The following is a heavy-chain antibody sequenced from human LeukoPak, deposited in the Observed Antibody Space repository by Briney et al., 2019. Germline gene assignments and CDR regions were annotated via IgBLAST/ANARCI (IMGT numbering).Heavy chain of an antibody. CDR1: GFTFSSYA. J-gene: IGHJ4*02. D-gene: IGHD1-7*01. Sequence: PGGSLRLSCAASGFTFSSYAMSWVRQAPGKGLEWVSAICGSGGSTYYADSVKGRFTISRDNSKNTLYLQMNSLRAEDTAVYYCAESPITGTPGPIDYWGQGTLVTVSS. CDR2: ICGSGGST. V-gene: IGHV3-23*01. CDR3: AESPITGTPGPIDY.